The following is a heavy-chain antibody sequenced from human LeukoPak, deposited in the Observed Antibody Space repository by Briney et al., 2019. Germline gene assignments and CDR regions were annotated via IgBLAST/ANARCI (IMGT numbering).Heavy chain of an antibody. CDR2: IKQDGSER. D-gene: IGHD2/OR15-2a*01. J-gene: IGHJ4*02. Sequence: GGSLRLSCAPSGFTLSRHWMSWVRQAPGKGPEWVANIKQDGSERYYVDSVKGRFTISRDNARNSLYLQMNSLRAEDTAVYYCARDGGHSTDFDYWGQGTLVTVSS. V-gene: IGHV3-7*01. CDR3: ARDGGHSTDFDY. CDR1: GFTLSRHW.